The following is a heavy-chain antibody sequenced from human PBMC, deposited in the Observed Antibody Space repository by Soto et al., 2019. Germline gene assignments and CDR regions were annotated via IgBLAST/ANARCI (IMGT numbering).Heavy chain of an antibody. CDR3: AREESSGWYFDF. J-gene: IGHJ2*01. D-gene: IGHD6-19*01. V-gene: IGHV4-4*07. CDR1: GDSINSYY. CDR2: IWTSGNT. Sequence: SETLSLTCSVSGDSINSYYWSWLRQPAGKGLEWIGRIWTSGNTMYNPSLRHRVAMSIDTSKRQFSLKLTSVTAADTAVYYCAREESSGWYFDFWGRGTLVTVSS.